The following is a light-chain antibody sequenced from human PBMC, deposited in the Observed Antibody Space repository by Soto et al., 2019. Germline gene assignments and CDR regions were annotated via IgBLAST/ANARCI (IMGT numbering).Light chain of an antibody. CDR2: KAS. V-gene: IGKV1-5*03. Sequence: DIQMTQSPSTLSASVRDRVTITCRASQSISNSLARYQQRPGKAPKLLIYKASSLETGVPSRFSGSGSGTEFTLTISSLQPDDFATYYCQQYNSDWNAFGQGTKVDIK. CDR1: QSISNS. CDR3: QQYNSDWNA. J-gene: IGKJ2*01.